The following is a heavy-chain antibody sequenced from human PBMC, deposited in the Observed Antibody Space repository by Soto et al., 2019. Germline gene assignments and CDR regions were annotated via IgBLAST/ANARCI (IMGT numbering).Heavy chain of an antibody. J-gene: IGHJ3*01. V-gene: IGHV3-15*07. CDR1: GFTFSDAW. CDR2: IKSKAGGGAI. CDR3: TTDGYFGGVVVAIQV. D-gene: IGHD3-16*01. Sequence: EVQLVESGGGLVKPGGSLRLSCAASGFTFSDAWMNWVRQAPGKGLEWVGRIKSKAGGGAIDYAAPVKGRFTISRDASKGTLYLPINSPKTEDTSVYYCTTDGYFGGVVVAIQVWGHGTMMPVSS.